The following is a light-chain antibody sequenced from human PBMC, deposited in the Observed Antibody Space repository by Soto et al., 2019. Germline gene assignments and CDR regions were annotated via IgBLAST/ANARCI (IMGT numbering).Light chain of an antibody. CDR2: KAS. Sequence: DIQMTQSPSTLSASVGDGVTITCRASQSISSWLAWYQQKPGTAPNLLIYKASTLQSGVPSRFSGSGSGTEFTLTISSLQPDDSATYYCQQYNDNWTFGQGTKVEIK. CDR3: QQYNDNWT. J-gene: IGKJ1*01. V-gene: IGKV1-5*03. CDR1: QSISSW.